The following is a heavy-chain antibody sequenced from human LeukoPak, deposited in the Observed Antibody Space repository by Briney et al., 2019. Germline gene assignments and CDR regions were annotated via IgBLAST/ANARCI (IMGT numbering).Heavy chain of an antibody. CDR2: IMQSGGEK. V-gene: IGHV3-7*01. CDR3: ARGGSWFDV. Sequence: PGGSLRLSYAASGFTFSNYWMSWLRQAPGKGLEWVANIMQSGGEKNYVDSVKDRFTISRDNAENSLYLQVNSLGAEDTAVDYCARGGSWFDVWGQGTLVTVSS. D-gene: IGHD5-12*01. J-gene: IGHJ5*02. CDR1: GFTFSNYW.